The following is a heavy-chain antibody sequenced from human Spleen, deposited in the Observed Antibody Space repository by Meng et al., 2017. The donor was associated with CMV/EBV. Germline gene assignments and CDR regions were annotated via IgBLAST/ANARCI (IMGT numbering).Heavy chain of an antibody. D-gene: IGHD6-13*01. CDR3: ARIQVDTSGWYRNYFDS. J-gene: IGHJ4*02. Sequence: SGPTLVKPTETLTLTCAVSGFSLSDARMAVSWIRQPPGKALEWLGHIFSNDEKSYSASLKTRLTISRDTSQSQVVLTMTNMDPVDTAIYYCARIQVDTSGWYRNYFDSWGQGTLVTVSS. CDR1: GFSLSDARMA. CDR2: IFSNDEK. V-gene: IGHV2-26*01.